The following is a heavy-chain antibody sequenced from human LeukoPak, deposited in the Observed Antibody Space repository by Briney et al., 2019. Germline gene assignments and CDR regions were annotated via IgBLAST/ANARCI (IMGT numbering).Heavy chain of an antibody. Sequence: ASVKVSCKASGYTFTSYDINWVRQAPGQGLEWMGWINPNSGGTNYAQKFQGRVTMTRDTSISTAYMELSRLRSDDTAVYYCAREGSSWRSPDYWGQGTLVTVSS. CDR3: AREGSSWRSPDY. CDR2: INPNSGGT. J-gene: IGHJ4*02. D-gene: IGHD6-13*01. V-gene: IGHV1-2*02. CDR1: GYTFTSYD.